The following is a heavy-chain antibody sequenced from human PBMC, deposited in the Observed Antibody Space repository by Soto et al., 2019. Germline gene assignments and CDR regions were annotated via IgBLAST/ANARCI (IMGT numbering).Heavy chain of an antibody. CDR2: INYSGRT. V-gene: IGHV4-59*01. J-gene: IGHJ4*02. CDR3: ARYAGSSWFDY. CDR1: GGSTSTYY. D-gene: IGHD6-13*01. Sequence: PSETLSLTCTVSGGSTSTYYWSWIRQPPGKGLEWIGYINYSGRTNYNPSLKSRVTMSLDTSKNQFSLKLRSVTAADTALFYCARYAGSSWFDYWGQGTLVTVSS.